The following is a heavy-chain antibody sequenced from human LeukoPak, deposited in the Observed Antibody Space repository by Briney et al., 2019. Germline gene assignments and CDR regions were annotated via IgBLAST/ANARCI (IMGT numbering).Heavy chain of an antibody. D-gene: IGHD3-22*01. CDR2: IKRNAAAT. Sequence: GGSLRLSCEASGITFSSSIMTSVRQAPGKGLESVTTIKRNAAATFVADSVKDRFTISRDDLKNTLYLQMNSQRADDTGLYFCARDHESDGYPPSDYWGQGTLVTVSS. J-gene: IGHJ4*02. CDR3: ARDHESDGYPPSDY. V-gene: IGHV3-23*01. CDR1: GITFSSSI.